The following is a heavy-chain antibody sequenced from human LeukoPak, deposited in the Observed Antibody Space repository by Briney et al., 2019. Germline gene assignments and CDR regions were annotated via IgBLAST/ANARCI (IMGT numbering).Heavy chain of an antibody. V-gene: IGHV3-15*01. CDR1: GFSFNYVW. D-gene: IGHD1-26*01. Sequence: GGSLRLSCAASGFSFNYVWMSWVRQAPGKGLEWVGRIKTKTDGETTDYAAPVKGRFTISRDDSKTMLYLQMNSLKTEDSAVYYCTTERNWELLRPYGMDIWGQGTTVTVSS. CDR2: IKTKTDGETT. CDR3: TTERNWELLRPYGMDI. J-gene: IGHJ6*02.